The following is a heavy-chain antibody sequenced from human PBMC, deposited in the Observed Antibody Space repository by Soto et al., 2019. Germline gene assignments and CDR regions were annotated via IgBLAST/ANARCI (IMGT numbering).Heavy chain of an antibody. CDR3: AKDLTSGVGSGSYYDHYYGMDV. CDR2: IKQDGSEQ. V-gene: IGHV3-7*05. J-gene: IGHJ6*02. Sequence: PGGSLRLSCEASGFTFSSYWMSWVRQAPGKGLEWVGNIKQDGSEQTYVDSVRGRFTISRDNAKNSLYLQMNSLRAEDTALYYCAKDLTSGVGSGSYYDHYYGMDVWGQGTTVTVSS. CDR1: GFTFSSYW. D-gene: IGHD3-10*01.